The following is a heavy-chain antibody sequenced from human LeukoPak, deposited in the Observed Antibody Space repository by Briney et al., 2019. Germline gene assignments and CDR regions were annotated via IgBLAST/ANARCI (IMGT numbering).Heavy chain of an antibody. Sequence: GGSLRLSCAASGFTFSSYAMSWVRQAPGKELEWVSAISGSGGSTYYADSVKGRFTISRDNSKNTLYLQMNSLRAEDTAVYYCAKRDYYGSGSSYWGQGTLVTVSS. CDR2: ISGSGGST. J-gene: IGHJ4*02. D-gene: IGHD3-10*01. CDR3: AKRDYYGSGSSY. CDR1: GFTFSSYA. V-gene: IGHV3-23*01.